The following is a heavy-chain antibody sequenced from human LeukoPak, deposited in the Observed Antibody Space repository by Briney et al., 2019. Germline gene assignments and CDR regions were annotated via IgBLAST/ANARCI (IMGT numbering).Heavy chain of an antibody. Sequence: PSETLSLTCTVSGGSISRHYWSWIRQPPGKGLEWVGYIYYSGSTNYNTSLKSRVTISVDTSKNQFSLKLSSVTAADTAVYYCARVVAARPNSAYYYYYMDVWGKGTTVTVSS. D-gene: IGHD6-6*01. CDR1: GGSISRHY. CDR2: IYYSGST. V-gene: IGHV4-59*11. CDR3: ARVVAARPNSAYYYYYMDV. J-gene: IGHJ6*03.